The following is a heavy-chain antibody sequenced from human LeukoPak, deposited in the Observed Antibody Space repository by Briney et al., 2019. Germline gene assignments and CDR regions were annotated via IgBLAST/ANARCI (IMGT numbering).Heavy chain of an antibody. CDR2: IYHSGST. J-gene: IGHJ4*02. CDR1: DYSITNGYY. CDR3: ARDVIFDY. Sequence: SETLSLTCTVSDYSITNGYYWGWIRQPPGKGLEWIGSIYHSGSTYYNPSLKSRVTISVDTSKNQFSLKLSSVTAADTAVYYCARDVIFDYWGQGTLVTVSS. D-gene: IGHD3-16*02. V-gene: IGHV4-38-2*02.